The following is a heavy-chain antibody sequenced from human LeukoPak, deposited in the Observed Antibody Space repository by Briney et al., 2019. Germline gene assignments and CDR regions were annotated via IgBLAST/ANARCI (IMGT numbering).Heavy chain of an antibody. CDR3: ARDVSHYFDY. V-gene: IGHV4-39*07. CDR2: IYYSGST. CDR1: GGSISSSSYY. D-gene: IGHD2/OR15-2a*01. J-gene: IGHJ4*02. Sequence: PSETLSLTCTVSGGSISSSSYYWGWIRQPPGKGLEWIGSIYYSGSTYYNPSLKSRVTMSVDTSKNQFSLKLSSVTAADTAVYYCARDVSHYFDYWGQGTLVTVSS.